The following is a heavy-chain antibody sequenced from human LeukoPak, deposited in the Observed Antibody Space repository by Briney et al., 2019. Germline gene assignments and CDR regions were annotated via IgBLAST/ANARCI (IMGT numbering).Heavy chain of an antibody. D-gene: IGHD2-2*01. J-gene: IGHJ3*02. CDR1: GGSISSYY. Sequence: PSETLSLTCTVSGGSISSYYWSWIRQPAGKGLEWIGRIYTSGSTNYNPSLKSRVTMSVDTSKNQFSLKLSSVTAADTAVYYCARGHYCSSTSCYWDAFDIWGQGTMVTVSS. V-gene: IGHV4-4*07. CDR2: IYTSGST. CDR3: ARGHYCSSTSCYWDAFDI.